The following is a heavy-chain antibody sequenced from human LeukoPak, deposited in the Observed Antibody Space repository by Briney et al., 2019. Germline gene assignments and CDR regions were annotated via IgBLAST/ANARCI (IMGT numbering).Heavy chain of an antibody. CDR3: ARELVVVITPSFDY. V-gene: IGHV3-7*01. Sequence: GGSLRLSCAASGFTFSSYWMSWVRQAPGKGLEWVANIKQDGSEKYYVDSVKGRFTISRDNAKNSLYLQMNSLRAEDTAVCYCARELVVVITPSFDYWGQGTLVTVSS. J-gene: IGHJ4*02. D-gene: IGHD3-22*01. CDR1: GFTFSSYW. CDR2: IKQDGSEK.